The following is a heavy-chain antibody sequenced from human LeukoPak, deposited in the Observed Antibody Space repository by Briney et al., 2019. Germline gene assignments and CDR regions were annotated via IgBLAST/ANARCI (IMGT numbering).Heavy chain of an antibody. CDR3: ASRSGRVGASNY. CDR2: ISSSSSYI. D-gene: IGHD1-26*01. J-gene: IGHJ4*02. Sequence: GGSLRLSCAASGFTFSSYSMNWVRQAPGKGLEWVSSISSSSSYIFYADSVKGRFTISRDNAKNSLYLQMNSLRAEDTAVYYCASRSGRVGASNYWGQGALVTVSS. V-gene: IGHV3-21*01. CDR1: GFTFSSYS.